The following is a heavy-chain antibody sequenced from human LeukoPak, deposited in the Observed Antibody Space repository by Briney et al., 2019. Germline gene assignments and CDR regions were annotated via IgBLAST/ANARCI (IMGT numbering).Heavy chain of an antibody. CDR3: ARDHPTSILEWLSYYYYGMDV. Sequence: GASVKVSCKASGYTFTSYGISWVRQAPGQGLEWMGWISAYNGNTNYAQKLQGRVTMTTDTSTSTAYMELRSLRSDDTAVYYCARDHPTSILEWLSYYYYGMDVWGQGITVTVSS. CDR1: GYTFTSYG. D-gene: IGHD3-3*01. CDR2: ISAYNGNT. J-gene: IGHJ6*02. V-gene: IGHV1-18*01.